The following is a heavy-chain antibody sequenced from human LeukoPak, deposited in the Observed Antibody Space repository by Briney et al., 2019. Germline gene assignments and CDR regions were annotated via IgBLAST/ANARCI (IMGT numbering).Heavy chain of an antibody. CDR2: FSPINGNT. Sequence: PGPSVKLSCKPSGYSSSTYGTHWLRHAPGQGREWGGWFSPINGNTPYAQRVQGRVSMTADTPTGTASMELRSLRSDDTAVYYCARSPGRYSGYNWYYDYSGQGALVTVSS. V-gene: IGHV1-18*04. CDR3: ARSPGRYSGYNWYYDY. CDR1: GYSSSTYG. J-gene: IGHJ4*02. D-gene: IGHD5-12*01.